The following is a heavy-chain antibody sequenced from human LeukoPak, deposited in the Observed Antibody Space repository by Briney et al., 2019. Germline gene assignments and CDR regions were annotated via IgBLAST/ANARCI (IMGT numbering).Heavy chain of an antibody. V-gene: IGHV3-21*01. D-gene: IGHD3-3*01. CDR2: IGSSSSYI. CDR3: ARVLAYYDFWSGYSDY. Sequence: PGGSLRLSCAASGFTFSSYAMSWVRQAPGRGLEWVSSIGSSSSYIYYADSMKGRFTISRDNAKKSLYLQMNSLRAEDTAVYYCARVLAYYDFWSGYSDYWGQGTLVTVSS. CDR1: GFTFSSYA. J-gene: IGHJ4*02.